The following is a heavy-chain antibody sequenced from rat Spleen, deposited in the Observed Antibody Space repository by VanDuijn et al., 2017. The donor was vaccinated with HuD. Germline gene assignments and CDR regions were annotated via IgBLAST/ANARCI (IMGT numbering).Heavy chain of an antibody. D-gene: IGHD1-12*03. V-gene: IGHV5-29*01. Sequence: EVQLVESGGGLIQPGRSLKLSCAASGFTFSNYGMAWVRQAPTKGLEWVATIPYDGSTPYCRDSVKGRFTISRDNGKNTLYLQMDSLRAEDTATYYCATGRDYDGYLFPYWGQGTLVTVSS. CDR2: IPYDGSTP. CDR3: ATGRDYDGYLFPY. J-gene: IGHJ3*01. CDR1: GFTFSNYG.